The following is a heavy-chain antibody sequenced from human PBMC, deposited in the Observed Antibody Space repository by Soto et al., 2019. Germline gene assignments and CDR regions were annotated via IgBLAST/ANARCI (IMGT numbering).Heavy chain of an antibody. CDR2: ISAYNGNT. CDR3: ARTTGTEYYESTGTDY. V-gene: IGHV1-18*01. CDR1: GYTFTSYG. D-gene: IGHD3-22*01. J-gene: IGHJ4*02. Sequence: ASVKVSCKASGYTFTSYGISWVRQAPGQGLEWMGWISAYNGNTNYAQKLQGRVTMTTDTSTSTAYMELRSLRSDDTAVYYCARTTGTEYYESTGTDYWRQGPVVTVSS.